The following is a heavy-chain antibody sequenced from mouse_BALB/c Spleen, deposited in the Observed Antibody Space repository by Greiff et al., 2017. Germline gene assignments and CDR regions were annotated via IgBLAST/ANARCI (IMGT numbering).Heavy chain of an antibody. CDR3: ASYGPYYAMDY. Sequence: LVTTGASVKISCKASGYSFTGYYMHWVKQSHGKSLEWIGYISCYNGATSYNQKFKGKATFTVDTSSSTAYMQFNSLTSEDSAVYYCASYGPYYAMDYWGQGTSVTVSS. V-gene: IGHV1S34*01. CDR2: ISCYNGAT. D-gene: IGHD1-1*01. CDR1: GYSFTGYY. J-gene: IGHJ4*01.